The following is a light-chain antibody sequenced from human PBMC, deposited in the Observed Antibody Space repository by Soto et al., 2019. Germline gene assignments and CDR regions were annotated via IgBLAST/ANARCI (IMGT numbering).Light chain of an antibody. V-gene: IGKV3-20*01. J-gene: IGKJ1*01. Sequence: EIVMTQSPATLSVSPGERATLSCRASQSVNSMLAWYQQKPGQAPRLLIYGASSRATGIPDRFSGSGSGTDFSLTISRLEPEDFAVYYCQQYGSSGTFGQGTKVDIK. CDR2: GAS. CDR3: QQYGSSGT. CDR1: QSVNSM.